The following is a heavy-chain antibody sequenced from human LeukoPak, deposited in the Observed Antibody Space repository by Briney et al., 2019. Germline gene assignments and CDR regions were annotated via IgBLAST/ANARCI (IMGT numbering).Heavy chain of an antibody. J-gene: IGHJ4*02. CDR2: IKQDGSEK. D-gene: IGHD3-16*01. CDR1: GFIFSDSD. Sequence: GGSLRLSCVVSGFIFSDSDMSWVRQPPGKGLEWLANIKQDGSEKYYVDSVKGRFTISRDNTKNSLYLQMNSLRVEDTALYYCASLGYWGQGTLVTVSS. V-gene: IGHV3-7*01. CDR3: ASLGY.